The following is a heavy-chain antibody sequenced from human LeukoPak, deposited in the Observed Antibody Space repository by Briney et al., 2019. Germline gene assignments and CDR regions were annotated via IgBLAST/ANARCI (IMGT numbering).Heavy chain of an antibody. CDR3: ARVINWFDP. Sequence: PSETMSLTCTVSGGFITSYYWSWIRQPPGKGLEWIGYIYYSGSTNYNPSLKSRVTISVDTSKNQFSLKLSSVTAADTAVYYCARVINWFDPWGQGTLVTVSS. V-gene: IGHV4-59*01. CDR2: IYYSGST. CDR1: GGFITSYY. J-gene: IGHJ5*02.